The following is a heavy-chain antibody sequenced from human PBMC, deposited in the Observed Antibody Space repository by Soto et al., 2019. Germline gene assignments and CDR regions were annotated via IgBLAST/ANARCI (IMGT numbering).Heavy chain of an antibody. CDR1: GGSVRSGSYY. D-gene: IGHD4-17*01. Sequence: SETLSLTCTVSGGSVRSGSYYWSWIRQPPGKGLEWIGYIYYSGTTNYNPSLKSRVTISADTSKNQFSLKLSSVTAADTAVYYCARVEDYGDYFDYWGQGTLVTVSS. CDR3: ARVEDYGDYFDY. CDR2: IYYSGTT. V-gene: IGHV4-61*01. J-gene: IGHJ4*02.